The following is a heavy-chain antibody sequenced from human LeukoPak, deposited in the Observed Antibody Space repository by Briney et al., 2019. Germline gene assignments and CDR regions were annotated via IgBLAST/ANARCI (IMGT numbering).Heavy chain of an antibody. D-gene: IGHD1-26*01. CDR3: ARLGSGRYYYYYYYMDV. J-gene: IGHJ6*03. Sequence: PSETLSLTCTVSGGSISSYYWGWIRQPPGKGLEWIGSIYYSGSTYYNPSLKSRVTISVDTSKNQFSLKLSSVTAADTAVYYCARLGSGRYYYYYYYMDVWGKGTTVTISS. CDR2: IYYSGST. CDR1: GGSISSYY. V-gene: IGHV4-39*01.